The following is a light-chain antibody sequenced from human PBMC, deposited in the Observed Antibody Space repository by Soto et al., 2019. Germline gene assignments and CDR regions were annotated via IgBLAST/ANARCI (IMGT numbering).Light chain of an antibody. Sequence: QSVLTQPASVSGSPGQSITISCTGSSSDVGDYNYVSWYQQHPGKAPKLMIYEVSNRPSGVSNRFSGSKSGNTASLTISGLQAEDEADYYCSSYRRTATYVFGTGTKGTVL. CDR1: SSDVGDYNY. CDR2: EVS. CDR3: SSYRRTATYV. V-gene: IGLV2-14*01. J-gene: IGLJ1*01.